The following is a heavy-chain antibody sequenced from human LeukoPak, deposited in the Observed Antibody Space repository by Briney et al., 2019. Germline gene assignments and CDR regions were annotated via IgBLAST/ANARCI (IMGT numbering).Heavy chain of an antibody. J-gene: IGHJ4*02. CDR3: ARDGGGCDY. V-gene: IGHV4-61*10. Sequence: SSETLSLTCTVSGGSISSGSYYWNWIRQPAGKGLEWIGQIYHSGSTNYNPSLKSRVTISVDKSKNQFSLKLSSVTAADTAVYYCARDGGGCDYWGQGTLVTVSS. CDR2: IYHSGST. CDR1: GGSISSGSYY. D-gene: IGHD6-19*01.